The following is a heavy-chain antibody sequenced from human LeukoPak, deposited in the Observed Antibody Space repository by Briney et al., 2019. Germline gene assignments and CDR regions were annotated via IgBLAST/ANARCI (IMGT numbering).Heavy chain of an antibody. J-gene: IGHJ4*02. CDR2: INHSGST. CDR3: ASGYSYGYNALDY. CDR1: GGSFSGYY. D-gene: IGHD5-18*01. V-gene: IGHV4-34*01. Sequence: KPSEPLSLTCAVYGGSFSGYYWNWIRQPPGKGLEWIGEINHSGSTNYNPSLKSRVTISVDTSKNQFSLKLSSVTAADTAVYYCASGYSYGYNALDYWGQGTLVTVSS.